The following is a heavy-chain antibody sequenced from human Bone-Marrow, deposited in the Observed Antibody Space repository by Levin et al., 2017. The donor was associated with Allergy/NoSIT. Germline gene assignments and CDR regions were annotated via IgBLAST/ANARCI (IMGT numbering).Heavy chain of an antibody. V-gene: IGHV1-2*02. Sequence: RGESLKISCKASGYSFNDYYIHWVRQAPGQWLEWMGWINPNTGASNSEPKFQGRVTLTRDPSTATAYMELSGLKSDDTAVYYCATDLHYHDSSGYWAHWGQGTQVTVSS. D-gene: IGHD3-22*01. CDR3: ATDLHYHDSSGYWAH. J-gene: IGHJ4*02. CDR2: INPNTGAS. CDR1: GYSFNDYY.